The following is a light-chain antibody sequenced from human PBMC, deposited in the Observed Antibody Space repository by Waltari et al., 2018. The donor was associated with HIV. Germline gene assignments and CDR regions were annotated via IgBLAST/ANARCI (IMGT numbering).Light chain of an antibody. CDR1: DSNIGPGAY. Sequence: QSVLTQPPSVSGAPGQRVTISCTGSDSNIGPGAYVHWYQHIPGTAPKLRIYGNSNRPSGVPDRFSGSRSGTSASLAITGLQAEDEADYYCQSYDVTLSGPLVFGGGTKLTVL. CDR3: QSYDVTLSGPLV. CDR2: GNS. V-gene: IGLV1-40*01. J-gene: IGLJ2*01.